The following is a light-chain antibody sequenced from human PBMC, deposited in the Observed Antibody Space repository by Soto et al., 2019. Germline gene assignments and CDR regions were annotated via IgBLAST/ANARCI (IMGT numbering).Light chain of an antibody. Sequence: EIVLTQSPGTLSLSPGDTATLPCRASQSVSSYLAWYQQKPGQAPRLLIYDASNRATGIPARFSGSGSGTDFTLTISSLEPEDFAVYYCQQRSIRPLTFGQGTRLEIK. CDR2: DAS. J-gene: IGKJ5*01. CDR1: QSVSSY. CDR3: QQRSIRPLT. V-gene: IGKV3-11*01.